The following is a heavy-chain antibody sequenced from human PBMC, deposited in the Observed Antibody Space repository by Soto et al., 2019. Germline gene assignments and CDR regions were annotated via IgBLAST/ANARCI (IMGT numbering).Heavy chain of an antibody. CDR1: GYTFTGYY. V-gene: IGHV1-2*02. CDR3: AREDIVVVESLLPYYGMDV. J-gene: IGHJ6*02. Sequence: QVQLVQSGAEVKKPGASVKVSCKASGYTFTGYYMHWVRQAPGQGLEWMGWINPNSGGTNYAQKFQGRVTMTRDTSISTAYMELSRLRSDDTAVYYCAREDIVVVESLLPYYGMDVWGQGTTVTVSS. CDR2: INPNSGGT. D-gene: IGHD2-15*01.